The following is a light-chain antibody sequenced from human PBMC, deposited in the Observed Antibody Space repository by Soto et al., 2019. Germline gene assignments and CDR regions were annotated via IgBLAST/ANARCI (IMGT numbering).Light chain of an antibody. J-gene: IGLJ1*01. CDR2: HVT. V-gene: IGLV2-14*03. CDR3: CSLTTSHTYV. Sequence: QSALTQPASVSGSPGQSITISCTGTSSDIGHYDYVSWSQQHPGKAPKLMIYHVTYRPSGVSNRYSGSKSGNSASLTISGLQADDEADYYCCSLTTSHTYVFGSGTKLTVL. CDR1: SSDIGHYDY.